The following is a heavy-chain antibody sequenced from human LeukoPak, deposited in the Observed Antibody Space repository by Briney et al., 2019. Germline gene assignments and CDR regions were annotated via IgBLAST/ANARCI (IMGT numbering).Heavy chain of an antibody. Sequence: TSETLCLTCTVSGGSISSYYWSWIRQPPGKGLDWIGFIYHNGRTDYNPSLKSRVTISADTSKNQSSLMLSSVTAADTAVYYCARVFRAAAVDCWGQGTLVTVSS. V-gene: IGHV4-59*01. CDR2: IYHNGRT. CDR1: GGSISSYY. J-gene: IGHJ4*02. CDR3: ARVFRAAAVDC. D-gene: IGHD6-13*01.